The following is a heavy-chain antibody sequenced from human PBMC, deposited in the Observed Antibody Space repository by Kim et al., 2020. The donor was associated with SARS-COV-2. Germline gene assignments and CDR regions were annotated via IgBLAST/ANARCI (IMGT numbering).Heavy chain of an antibody. CDR1: GFTFSSYS. J-gene: IGHJ6*03. D-gene: IGHD3-10*01. Sequence: GGSLRLSCAASGFTFSSYSMNWVRQAPGKGLEWVSSISSSSSYIYYADSVKGRFTISRDNAKNSLYLQMNSLRAEDTAVYYCARDRAPHYYMDVWGKGTTVTVSS. CDR3: ARDRAPHYYMDV. CDR2: ISSSSSYI. V-gene: IGHV3-21*01.